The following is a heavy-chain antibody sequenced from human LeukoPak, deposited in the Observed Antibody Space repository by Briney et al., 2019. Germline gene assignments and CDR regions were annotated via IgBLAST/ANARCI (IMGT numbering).Heavy chain of an antibody. D-gene: IGHD6-19*01. V-gene: IGHV4-34*01. Sequence: PSETLSLTCAVYGGSFSGYYWSWIRQPPGKGLEWIGEINHSGSTNYNPSLKSRVTISVDTSKNQFSLKLSSVTAADTAVYYCARIYRSAGTRRYYFDYWGQGTLVTVSS. CDR1: GGSFSGYY. CDR3: ARIYRSAGTRRYYFDY. CDR2: INHSGST. J-gene: IGHJ4*02.